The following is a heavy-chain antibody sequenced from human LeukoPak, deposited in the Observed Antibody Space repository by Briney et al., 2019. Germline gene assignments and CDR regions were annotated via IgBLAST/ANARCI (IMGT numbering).Heavy chain of an antibody. Sequence: ASVKVSCKVSGYTLSVLSMHWVRQAPGKGREWMGGFNPEDGETIYAQKFQGRVTMTEDTSTDTDYMELSSLRSEDTAVYYCATAFVGATNRLDSWGQGTLVTVSS. CDR3: ATAFVGATNRLDS. V-gene: IGHV1-24*01. CDR1: GYTLSVLS. J-gene: IGHJ4*02. D-gene: IGHD1-26*01. CDR2: FNPEDGET.